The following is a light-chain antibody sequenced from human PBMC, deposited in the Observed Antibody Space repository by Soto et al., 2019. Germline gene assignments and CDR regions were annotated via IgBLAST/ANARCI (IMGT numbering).Light chain of an antibody. CDR3: QQRSNPFT. CDR2: GAS. V-gene: IGKV3-15*01. CDR1: QTVGSN. J-gene: IGKJ3*01. Sequence: EIVMTQSPATLSVSAGERATLSCRASQTVGSNLAWYQQKPGQAPRLLIYGASTRATGVPARFSGNGSGTEFTLTISSLEPEDFAVYYCQQRSNPFTFGPGTKVDIK.